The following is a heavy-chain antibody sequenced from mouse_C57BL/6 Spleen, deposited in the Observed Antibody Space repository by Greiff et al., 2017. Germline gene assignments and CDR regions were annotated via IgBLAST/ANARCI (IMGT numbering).Heavy chain of an antibody. Sequence: VKLQESGAELARPGASVKLSCKASGYTFTSYGISWVKQRTGQGLEWIGEIYPRSGNTYYNEKIKGKATMTADKSSSTAYMELRSLTSEDSAVYFCARYLLITTVVADYAMDYWCQGTSVTVPT. J-gene: IGHJ4*01. CDR3: ARYLLITTVVADYAMDY. CDR2: IYPRSGNT. V-gene: IGHV1-81*01. CDR1: GYTFTSYG. D-gene: IGHD1-1*01.